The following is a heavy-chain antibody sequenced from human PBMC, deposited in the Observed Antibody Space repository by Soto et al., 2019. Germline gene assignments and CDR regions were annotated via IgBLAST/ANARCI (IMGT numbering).Heavy chain of an antibody. CDR1: GFTISSYY. D-gene: IGHD3-10*01. CDR3: ARAYYGSGSYYRPENWFDP. V-gene: IGHV4-59*01. CDR2: IYYSGST. J-gene: IGHJ5*02. Sequence: PSETQSLTCTFSGFTISSYYWSWIRQPPGKGLEWIGYIYYSGSTNYNPSLKSRVTISVDTSKNQFSLKLSSVTAADTAVYYCARAYYGSGSYYRPENWFDPWGQGTLVTVSS.